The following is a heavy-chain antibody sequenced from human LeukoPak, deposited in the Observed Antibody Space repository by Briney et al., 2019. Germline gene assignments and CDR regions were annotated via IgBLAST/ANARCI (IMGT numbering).Heavy chain of an antibody. J-gene: IGHJ3*02. CDR1: GFTFSDYY. D-gene: IGHD5-18*01. V-gene: IGHV3-11*04. CDR2: ISSSASTI. CDR3: AKDLPKGYSYGWYAFDI. Sequence: PGGSLRLSCAASGFTFSDYYMSWIRQAPGKGLEWVSYISSSASTIYYADSVKGRFTISRDNAKNSLYLQMNSLRAEDTAVYYCAKDLPKGYSYGWYAFDIWGQGTMVTVSS.